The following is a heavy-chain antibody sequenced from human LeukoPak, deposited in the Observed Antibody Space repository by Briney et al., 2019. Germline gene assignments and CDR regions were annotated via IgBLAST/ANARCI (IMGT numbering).Heavy chain of an antibody. Sequence: ASVKVSCKASGYTFTSYYMHWVRQAPGQGLEWMGLINPTGGSTGYAQKFQGRVTMTRDTSISTAYMELSRLRSDDTAVYYCARPYYYDSSGYYYVRYWGQGTLVTVSS. D-gene: IGHD3-22*01. CDR3: ARPYYYDSSGYYYVRY. J-gene: IGHJ4*02. CDR1: GYTFTSYY. V-gene: IGHV1-46*01. CDR2: INPTGGST.